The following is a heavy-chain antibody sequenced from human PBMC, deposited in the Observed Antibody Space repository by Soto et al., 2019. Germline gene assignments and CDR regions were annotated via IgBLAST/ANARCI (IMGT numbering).Heavy chain of an antibody. CDR3: ARDPSSGWDYYYGMDV. J-gene: IGHJ6*02. Sequence: EVQLVETGGGLIQPGGSLRLSCAASGFTVSSNYMSWVRQAPGKGLEWVSVIYSGGSTYYADSVKGRFTISRDNSKTTLYLQMNSLRAEDTAVYYCARDPSSGWDYYYGMDVWGQGTTVTVSS. D-gene: IGHD6-19*01. CDR2: IYSGGST. CDR1: GFTVSSNY. V-gene: IGHV3-53*02.